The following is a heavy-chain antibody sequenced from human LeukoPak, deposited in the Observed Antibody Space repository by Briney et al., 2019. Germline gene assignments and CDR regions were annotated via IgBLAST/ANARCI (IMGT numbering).Heavy chain of an antibody. CDR3: ARGGTSGWRTPNDDY. CDR2: SSPYNGNT. Sequence: ASVKVSCKASGYTFTTYGISWVRQAPGQGLEWMGWSSPYNGNTNYAQKLRGSVTMTTDTSTSTAYMELRSLRSDDTAVYYCARGGTSGWRTPNDDYWGQGTLVTVSS. V-gene: IGHV1-18*01. J-gene: IGHJ4*02. D-gene: IGHD6-19*01. CDR1: GYTFTTYG.